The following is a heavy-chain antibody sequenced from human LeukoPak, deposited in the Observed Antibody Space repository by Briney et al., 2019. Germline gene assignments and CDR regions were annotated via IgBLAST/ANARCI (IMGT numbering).Heavy chain of an antibody. CDR2: IKQDGSEK. Sequence: QTGGSLRLSCAASGFTFSSYWMSWVRQAPGKGLEWVANIKQDGSEKYYVGSVKGRFTISRDNAKNSLYLQMNSLRAEETAVYYCARGGGTYYYDSSGYYYYWGQGTLVTVSS. J-gene: IGHJ4*02. V-gene: IGHV3-7*04. D-gene: IGHD3-22*01. CDR3: ARGGGTYYYDSSGYYYY. CDR1: GFTFSSYW.